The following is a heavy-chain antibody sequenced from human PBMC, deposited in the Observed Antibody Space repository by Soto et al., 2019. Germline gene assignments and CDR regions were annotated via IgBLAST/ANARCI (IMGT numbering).Heavy chain of an antibody. D-gene: IGHD6-13*01. CDR2: INPNSGGT. CDR3: ARDFRIIAAAEGAFGY. V-gene: IGHV1-2*02. Sequence: QVQLVQSGAEVKKPGASVKVSCKASGYTFTGYYMHWVRQAPGQGLEWMGWINPNSGGTNYAQKFQGRVTMTRDTSISTAYMELRRLRSDDTAVYYCARDFRIIAAAEGAFGYWGQGTLVTVSS. CDR1: GYTFTGYY. J-gene: IGHJ4*02.